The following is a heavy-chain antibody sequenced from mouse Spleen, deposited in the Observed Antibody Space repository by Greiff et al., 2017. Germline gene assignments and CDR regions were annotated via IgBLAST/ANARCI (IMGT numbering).Heavy chain of an antibody. CDR3: VRHGSGKGWYFDV. CDR1: GFSFNTYA. D-gene: IGHD1-1*01. V-gene: IGHV10-1*01. CDR2: IRSKSNNYAT. J-gene: IGHJ1*03. Sequence: EVKLVESGGGLVQPKGSLKLSCAASGFSFNTYAMNWVRQAPGKGLEWVARIRSKSNNYATYYADSVKDRFTISRDDSESMLYLQMNNLKTEDTAMYYCVRHGSGKGWYFDVWGTGTTVTVSS.